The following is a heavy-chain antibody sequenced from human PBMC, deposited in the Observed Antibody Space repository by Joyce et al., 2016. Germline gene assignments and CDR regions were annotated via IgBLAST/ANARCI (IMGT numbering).Heavy chain of an antibody. CDR2: MSSSGTT. D-gene: IGHD1-26*01. V-gene: IGHV3-53*01. CDR3: ARGAPKWTPHFDY. Sequence: EVQLLESGGDLIQPGGSLRLSCVVSGFTVSTQYMSWVRQAPGKGVEWVSVMSSSGTTDYADSVKSRFTISRDNSNNILYLQMNTLRGDDTAVYYCARGAPKWTPHFDYWGQGTLVTVSS. CDR1: GFTVSTQY. J-gene: IGHJ4*02.